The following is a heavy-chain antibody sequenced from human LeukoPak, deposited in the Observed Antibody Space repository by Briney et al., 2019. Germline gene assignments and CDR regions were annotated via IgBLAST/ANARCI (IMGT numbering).Heavy chain of an antibody. CDR3: ARDADSGSYYTDY. CDR2: IKQDGSEK. J-gene: IGHJ4*02. Sequence: GGSLRLSCAASGFTFSSYWMSWVRRAPGKGLEWVANIKQDGSEKYYVDSVKGRFTISRDNAKNSLYLQMNSLRAEDTAVYYCARDADSGSYYTDYWGQGTLVTVSS. V-gene: IGHV3-7*01. D-gene: IGHD1-26*01. CDR1: GFTFSSYW.